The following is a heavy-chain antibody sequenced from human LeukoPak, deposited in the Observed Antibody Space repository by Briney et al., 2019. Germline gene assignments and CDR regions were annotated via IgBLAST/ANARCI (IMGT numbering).Heavy chain of an antibody. V-gene: IGHV1-2*02. CDR2: INPNSGGT. Sequence: ASVTVSCKASGYTFTGYYMHWVRQAPGQGLEWMGWINPNSGGTNYAQKFQGRVTIHRDTSIITAYMELSRLRSDDTAVYYCARSIAAAGEYYYYYYMDVWGKGTTVTVSS. CDR1: GYTFTGYY. CDR3: ARSIAAAGEYYYYYYMDV. D-gene: IGHD6-13*01. J-gene: IGHJ6*03.